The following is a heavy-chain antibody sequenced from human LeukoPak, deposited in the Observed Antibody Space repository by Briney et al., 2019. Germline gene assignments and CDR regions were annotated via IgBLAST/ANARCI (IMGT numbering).Heavy chain of an antibody. V-gene: IGHV4-4*09. CDR3: ARYNGLFDS. CDR2: ISSSGST. D-gene: IGHD1-1*01. Sequence: SETLSLTCTVSGGSVSNDFWTWIRKPPGKGLEWIGYISSSGSTLYNPSLESRVTISEETSRTQFSLKLNSVTASDTAVYYCARYNGLFDSWGQGTLVTVSS. J-gene: IGHJ4*02. CDR1: GGSVSNDF.